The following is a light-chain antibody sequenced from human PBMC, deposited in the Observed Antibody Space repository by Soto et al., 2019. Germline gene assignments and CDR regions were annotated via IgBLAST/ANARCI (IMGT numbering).Light chain of an antibody. V-gene: IGKV1-5*01. CDR1: QSISSW. CDR2: DSS. J-gene: IGKJ5*01. Sequence: DIHMTQSPSTLSASVGHRFTITCRASQSISSWLAWYQQKPGRAPKLLIYDSSSLESGVPSRFSGSGSGTDFTLTISSLQPEDFATYFCQQANSFTITFGQGTRLEIK. CDR3: QQANSFTIT.